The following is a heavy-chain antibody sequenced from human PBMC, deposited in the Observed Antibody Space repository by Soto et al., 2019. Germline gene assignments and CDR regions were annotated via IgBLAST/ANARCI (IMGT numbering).Heavy chain of an antibody. J-gene: IGHJ4*02. D-gene: IGHD6-13*01. CDR3: ARAERAAAGLFDY. CDR2: IYHSGST. V-gene: IGHV4-4*02. CDR1: GDSISSSNW. Sequence: SETLSLTCAGSGDSISSSNWWSWVRQPPGKGLEWIGEIYHSGSTNYNPSLTSRVTISVDKSKNQFPLKLSSVTAADTAVYYCARAERAAAGLFDYWGRGTLVTVSS.